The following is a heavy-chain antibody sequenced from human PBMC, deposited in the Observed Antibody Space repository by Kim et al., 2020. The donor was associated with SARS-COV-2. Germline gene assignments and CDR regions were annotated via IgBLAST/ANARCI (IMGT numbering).Heavy chain of an antibody. CDR3: AGSSSWFLVDY. CDR2: INHSGST. V-gene: IGHV4-34*01. D-gene: IGHD6-13*01. Sequence: SETLSLTCAVYGGSFSGYYWSWIRQPPGKGLEWIGEINHSGSTNYNPSLKSRVTISVDTSKNQFSLKLSSVTAADTAVYYCAGSSSWFLVDYWGQGTLVTVSS. CDR1: GGSFSGYY. J-gene: IGHJ4*02.